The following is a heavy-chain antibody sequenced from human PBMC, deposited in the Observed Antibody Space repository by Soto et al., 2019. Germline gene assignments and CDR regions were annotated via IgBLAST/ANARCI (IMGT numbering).Heavy chain of an antibody. CDR2: ISSSSSYI. V-gene: IGHV3-21*01. J-gene: IGHJ6*02. D-gene: IGHD3-10*01. CDR1: GFTFSSYS. CDR3: AKVYGSGSSRYYYYGMDV. Sequence: GGSLRLSCAASGFTFSSYSMNWVRQAPGKGLVWVSSISSSSSYIYYADSVKGRFTISRDNAKNSLYLQMNSLRAEDTAVYYCAKVYGSGSSRYYYYGMDVWGQGTTVTVSS.